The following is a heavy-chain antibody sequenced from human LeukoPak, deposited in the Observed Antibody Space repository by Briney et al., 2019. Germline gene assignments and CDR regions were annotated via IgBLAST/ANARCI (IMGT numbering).Heavy chain of an antibody. D-gene: IGHD3-10*01. J-gene: IGHJ3*02. Sequence: PSETLSLTCTVSGGSISSSSYYWGWIRQPPGKGLEWIGSMYYSGSTYYNPSLKSRVTISVDTSKNQFSLKLSSVTAADTAVYYCAHSYGSGSYYKKDAFDIWGQGTMVTVSS. CDR3: AHSYGSGSYYKKDAFDI. CDR2: MYYSGST. CDR1: GGSISSSSYY. V-gene: IGHV4-39*01.